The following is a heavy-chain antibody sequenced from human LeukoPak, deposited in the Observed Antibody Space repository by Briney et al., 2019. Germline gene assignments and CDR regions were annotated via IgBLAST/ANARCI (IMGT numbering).Heavy chain of an antibody. CDR1: GYTFTSYG. D-gene: IGHD3-9*01. J-gene: IGHJ4*02. CDR3: ARGDYDILTGYPYFDY. CDR2: INPNSGGT. V-gene: IGHV1-2*02. Sequence: ASVKVSCKASGYTFTSYGINWVRQAPGQGLEWMGWINPNSGGTNYAQKFQGRVTMTRDTSISTAYMELSRLRSDDTAVYYCARGDYDILTGYPYFDYWGQGTLVTVSS.